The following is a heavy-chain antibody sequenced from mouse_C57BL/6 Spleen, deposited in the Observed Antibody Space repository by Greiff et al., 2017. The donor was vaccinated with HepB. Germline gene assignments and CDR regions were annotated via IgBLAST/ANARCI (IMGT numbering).Heavy chain of an antibody. CDR2: IGPNSGGT. J-gene: IGHJ4*01. CDR1: GYTFTSYW. V-gene: IGHV1-72*01. CDR3: ARGGIYYDYPYYAMDY. D-gene: IGHD2-4*01. Sequence: VQLQQPGAELVKPGASVKLSCKASGYTFTSYWMHWVKQRPGRGLEWIGRIGPNSGGTKYNEKFKSKATLTVDKPSSTAYMQLSSLTSEDSAVYYCARGGIYYDYPYYAMDYWGQGTSVTVSS.